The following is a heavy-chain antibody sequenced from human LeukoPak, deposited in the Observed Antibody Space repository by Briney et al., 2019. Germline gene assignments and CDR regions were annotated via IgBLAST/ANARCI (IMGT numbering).Heavy chain of an antibody. V-gene: IGHV4-4*07. CDR1: GGSISYYY. CDR3: AREHTTETIPYYFDY. D-gene: IGHD4-17*01. CDR2: IYTSGIT. J-gene: IGHJ4*02. Sequence: SETLSLTCTVSGGSISYYYWNWIRQPAGKGLEWIGRIYTSGITNYNPSLKSRVTMSVDTSKNQFPLKLSSVTAADTAVYYCAREHTTETIPYYFDYWGQGTLVTVSS.